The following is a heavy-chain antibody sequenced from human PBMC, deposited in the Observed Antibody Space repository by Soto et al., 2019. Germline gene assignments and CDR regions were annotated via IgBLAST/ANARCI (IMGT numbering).Heavy chain of an antibody. CDR1: GFIFSGSA. Sequence: EVQLVESGGGLVQPGGSLKLSCAASGFIFSGSAVHWVRQASGKGLEWVGRILSKAGNYATAYPASMKGRFTISRDDSENTAFLQMNRLKTEDTAVYYCIRGGSPYYYDYWGPGTLVAVSS. J-gene: IGHJ4*02. V-gene: IGHV3-73*01. CDR2: ILSKAGNYAT. CDR3: IRGGSPYYYDY.